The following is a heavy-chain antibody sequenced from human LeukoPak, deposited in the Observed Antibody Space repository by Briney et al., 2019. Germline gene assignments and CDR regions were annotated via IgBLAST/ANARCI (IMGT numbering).Heavy chain of an antibody. V-gene: IGHV6-1*01. CDR3: ARDLHGSRGEFDY. Sequence: SQTLSLTCAISGDSVTSGIWNWIRQSPSRGLEWLGRTYHWSKWFNDYAVSVESRMTVNADTSRNQFSLQLNSVTPEDTAVYYCARDLHGSRGEFDYWGQGTLVTVSS. J-gene: IGHJ4*02. CDR2: TYHWSKWFN. D-gene: IGHD3-16*01. CDR1: GDSVTSGI.